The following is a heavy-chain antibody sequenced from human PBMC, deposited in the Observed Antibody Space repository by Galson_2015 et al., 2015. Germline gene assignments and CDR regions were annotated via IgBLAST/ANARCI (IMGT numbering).Heavy chain of an antibody. Sequence: SVKVSCKASGYTFTSHYMHWVRQAPGQGLEWMGIINPSGGSTSYAQKFQGRVTMTRDTSTSTVYMELSSLRSEDTAVYYCARARWVTMVRGVIPKHAEDDAFDIWGQGTMVTVSS. CDR1: GYTFTSHY. CDR3: ARARWVTMVRGVIPKHAEDDAFDI. V-gene: IGHV1-46*01. D-gene: IGHD3-10*01. J-gene: IGHJ3*02. CDR2: INPSGGST.